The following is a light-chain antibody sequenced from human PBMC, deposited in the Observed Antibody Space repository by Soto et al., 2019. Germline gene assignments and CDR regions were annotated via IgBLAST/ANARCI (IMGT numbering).Light chain of an antibody. J-gene: IGKJ4*01. CDR2: DAS. CDR3: QQYSSMLS. Sequence: DIQMTQSPSSLSASVGDRVTIACQSSHDVSWNLNWFQQKPGEAPKLLSYDASNLERGDPSRFSGRGSGTDFPLTISSLQPEDVATYSCQQYSSMLSFGGGTEVDLK. V-gene: IGKV1-33*01. CDR1: HDVSWN.